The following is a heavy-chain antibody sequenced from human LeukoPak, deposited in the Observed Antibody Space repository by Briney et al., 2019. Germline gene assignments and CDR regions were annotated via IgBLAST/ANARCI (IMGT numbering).Heavy chain of an antibody. CDR2: IKTDGSTT. CDR1: GFTFSSYW. CDR3: ARALHYFGSGSYLLFDP. V-gene: IGHV3-74*01. D-gene: IGHD3-10*01. J-gene: IGHJ5*02. Sequence: GGSLRLSFAASGFTFSSYWMHWVRHAPGKGRVWVSRIKTDGSTTYHEDSVKGRFTISRDNAENMLYLQMNGLRADDTAVYYCARALHYFGSGSYLLFDPWGQGTLLTVSS.